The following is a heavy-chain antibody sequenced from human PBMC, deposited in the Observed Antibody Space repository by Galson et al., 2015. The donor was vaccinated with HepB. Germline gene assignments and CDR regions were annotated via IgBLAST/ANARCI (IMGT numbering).Heavy chain of an antibody. CDR1: GFTFSSYS. V-gene: IGHV3-21*01. CDR3: ARDNSVPLQRGIAFPY. CDR2: ISSSSSYI. D-gene: IGHD6-13*01. Sequence: SLRLSCAASGFTFSSYSMNWARQAPGKGLEWVSSISSSSSYIYYADSVKGRFTISRDNAKNSLYLQMNSLRAEDTAVYYCARDNSVPLQRGIAFPYWGQGTLVTVSS. J-gene: IGHJ4*02.